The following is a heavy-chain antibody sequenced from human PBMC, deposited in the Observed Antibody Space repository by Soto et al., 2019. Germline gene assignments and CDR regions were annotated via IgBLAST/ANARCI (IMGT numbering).Heavy chain of an antibody. D-gene: IGHD2-15*01. CDR1: GYTFASYG. V-gene: IGHV1-18*01. CDR3: ARGRYYSGGSCYRRDSNWFDP. Sequence: ASVKVSCKASGYTFASYGISWVRQAPGQGLEWMGWISAYNGNTNYAQKLQGRVTMTTDTSTSTAYMELRSLRSDDTAVYYCARGRYYSGGSCYRRDSNWFDPWGQGTLVTVSS. J-gene: IGHJ5*02. CDR2: ISAYNGNT.